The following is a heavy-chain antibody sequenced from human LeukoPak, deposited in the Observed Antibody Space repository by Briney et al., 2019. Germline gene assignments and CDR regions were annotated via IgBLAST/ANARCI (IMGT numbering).Heavy chain of an antibody. Sequence: HGESLQISCEGSVYLFSNYWIGWVRQLPGKGLEWMGIIYPGESETRYSPSVQGQVTISADKSITTPYLQWSRLNASDTAMYYCAKLGAYSSSWYGFFDYWGQGTLVAVSS. CDR3: AKLGAYSSSWYGFFDY. CDR1: VYLFSNYW. CDR2: IYPGESET. J-gene: IGHJ4*02. D-gene: IGHD6-13*01. V-gene: IGHV5-51*01.